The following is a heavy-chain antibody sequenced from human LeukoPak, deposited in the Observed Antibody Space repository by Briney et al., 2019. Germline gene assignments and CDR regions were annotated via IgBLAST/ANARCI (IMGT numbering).Heavy chain of an antibody. CDR2: INPNSGGT. Sequence: ASVKVSCKASGYTFTGYYMHWVRQAPGQGLEWMGWINPNSGGTNYAQKFQGRVTMTRDTSISTAYMELSRLRSDDTAVYYCARALDIVVVPAATSFDYWGQGTLVTVSS. J-gene: IGHJ4*02. V-gene: IGHV1-2*02. CDR3: ARALDIVVVPAATSFDY. D-gene: IGHD2-2*01. CDR1: GYTFTGYY.